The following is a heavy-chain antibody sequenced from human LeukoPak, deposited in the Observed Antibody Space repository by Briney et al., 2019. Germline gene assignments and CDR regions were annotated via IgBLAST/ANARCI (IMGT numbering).Heavy chain of an antibody. J-gene: IGHJ4*02. CDR2: ISGSGGST. CDR1: GFTFSSYG. D-gene: IGHD3-22*01. CDR3: ARDDSSGYYQFDY. Sequence: GGTLRLSCAASGFTFSSYGMSWVRQAPGKGLEWVSAISGSGGSTYYADSVKGRFTISRDNSKNTLYLQMNSLRAEDTAVYYCARDDSSGYYQFDYWGQGTLVTVSS. V-gene: IGHV3-23*01.